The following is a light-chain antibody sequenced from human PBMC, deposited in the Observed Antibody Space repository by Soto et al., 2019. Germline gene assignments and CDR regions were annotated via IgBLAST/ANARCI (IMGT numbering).Light chain of an antibody. CDR1: QSISDW. Sequence: DIQMTQSPSTLSASVGDRVTITCRASQSISDWLAWYQQKPGKAPKLLIYKASSLKSGVPSRFSGSGTGTEFTLTISSLQPDDFATYYCQQYNSYSGTFGQGTRLEIK. CDR2: KAS. V-gene: IGKV1-5*03. CDR3: QQYNSYSGT. J-gene: IGKJ2*02.